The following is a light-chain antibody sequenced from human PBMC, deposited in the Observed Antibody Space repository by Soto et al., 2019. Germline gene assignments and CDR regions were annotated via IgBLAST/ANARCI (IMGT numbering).Light chain of an antibody. J-gene: IGLJ2*01. CDR2: DVT. Sequence: QSALTQPASVSGSHGQSITISCTGTNSDIGGYNFVSWYQQHPGKAPKLMFYDVTNRPSWVSNRFSGSKSGKTASLTISGLQAEDEAVYYCSSYTSTNTVVFGGGTKVTVL. V-gene: IGLV2-14*03. CDR3: SSYTSTNTVV. CDR1: NSDIGGYNF.